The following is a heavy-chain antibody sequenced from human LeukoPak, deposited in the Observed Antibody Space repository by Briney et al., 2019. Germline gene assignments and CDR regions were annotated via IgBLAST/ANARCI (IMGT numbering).Heavy chain of an antibody. CDR2: IIPIFGTA. J-gene: IGHJ4*02. CDR1: GGTFSSYA. D-gene: IGHD6-13*01. Sequence: SVRVSCKASGGTFSSYAISWVRQAPGQGLEWMGGIIPIFGTANYAQKFQGRVTITADKSTSTAYMELSSLRSEDTAVYYCARGTSGIAAAGTNYWGQGTLVTVSS. V-gene: IGHV1-69*06. CDR3: ARGTSGIAAAGTNY.